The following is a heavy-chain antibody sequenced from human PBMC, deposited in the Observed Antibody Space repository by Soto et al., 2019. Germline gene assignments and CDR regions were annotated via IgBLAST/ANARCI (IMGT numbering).Heavy chain of an antibody. V-gene: IGHV2-5*02. CDR3: AHYFYILVDDAFDI. CDR1: GFSLSTSGVG. Sequence: QITLKESGPTLVKPTQTFTLTCTFSGFSLSTSGVGVGWIRQPPGKALEWLALIYWDDDKRYSPSLKSRLTITEDTSKNQVVLTMTNMDPVDTATYYCAHYFYILVDDAFDIWGQGTMVTVSS. D-gene: IGHD2-8*02. CDR2: IYWDDDK. J-gene: IGHJ3*02.